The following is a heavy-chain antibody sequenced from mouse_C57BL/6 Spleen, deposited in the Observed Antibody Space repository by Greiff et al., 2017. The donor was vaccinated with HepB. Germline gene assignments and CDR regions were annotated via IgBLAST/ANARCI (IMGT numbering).Heavy chain of an antibody. CDR1: GFTFSSYA. CDR3: ARDILTGTIDY. V-gene: IGHV5-4*01. D-gene: IGHD4-1*01. J-gene: IGHJ2*01. Sequence: EVQLVESGGGLVKPGGSLKLSSAASGFTFSSYAMSWVRQTPEKRLEWVATISDGGSYTYYPDNVKGRFTISRDNATNNLYLQMSHLKSEDTAMYYCARDILTGTIDYWGQGTTLTVSS. CDR2: ISDGGSYT.